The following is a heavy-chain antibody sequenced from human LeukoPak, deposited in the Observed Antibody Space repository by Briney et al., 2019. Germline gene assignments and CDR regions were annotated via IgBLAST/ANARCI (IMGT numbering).Heavy chain of an antibody. J-gene: IGHJ3*02. CDR2: IIPIFGTA. CDR3: ARGTYYYDSSGYFFWGDAFDI. Sequence: ATLKVSRTASGGTFRSYAISWGRPAPGQRVWWVGGIIPIFGTANYAQKFQGRVTITADESTSTAYMELSSLRSEDTAVYYYARGTYYYDSSGYFFWGDAFDIWGQGTMVTVSS. D-gene: IGHD3-22*01. V-gene: IGHV1-69*13. CDR1: GGTFRSYA.